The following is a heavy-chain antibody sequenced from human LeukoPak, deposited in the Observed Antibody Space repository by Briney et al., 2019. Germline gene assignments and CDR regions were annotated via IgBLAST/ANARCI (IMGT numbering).Heavy chain of an antibody. CDR3: ARDSTDGDYDWFDP. Sequence: PGGSLRLSCAASGFTVSSNYMSWVRQAPGKGLEWVSVIYSGGSTYYANPVKGRFTISRDNSKNTLYLQMNSLRAEDTAVYYCARDSTDGDYDWFDPWGQGTLVTVSS. V-gene: IGHV3-53*01. CDR2: IYSGGST. CDR1: GFTVSSNY. D-gene: IGHD4-17*01. J-gene: IGHJ5*02.